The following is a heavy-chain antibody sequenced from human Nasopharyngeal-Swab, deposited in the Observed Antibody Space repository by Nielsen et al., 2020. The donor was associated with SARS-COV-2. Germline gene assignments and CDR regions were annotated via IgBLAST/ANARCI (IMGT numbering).Heavy chain of an antibody. CDR1: GFSFASYA. CDR3: ARSTNPAFGY. D-gene: IGHD3-10*01. J-gene: IGHJ4*02. Sequence: GGSLRLSCVASGFSFASYAMNWVRQAPGKGLEWVSAIRYDGGRTDYADSVKGRFTISRDNSKNTLFLQMNNLRAEDTAVYYCARSTNPAFGYWGQGTLVTVSS. V-gene: IGHV3-23*01. CDR2: IRYDGGRT.